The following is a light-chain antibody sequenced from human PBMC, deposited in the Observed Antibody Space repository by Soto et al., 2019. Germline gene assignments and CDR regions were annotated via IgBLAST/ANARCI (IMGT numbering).Light chain of an antibody. J-gene: IGKJ2*01. Sequence: EIVLTQSPGTLSLSPGERATLSCRASQSVSSSYLAWYQQKPGQAPRLLIYGASSRATGITDSFSGSGSGTNFTPTISRLEPQDFAVFYCHQYCSSRVYTFGQGTKLEIK. CDR1: QSVSSSY. V-gene: IGKV3-20*01. CDR3: HQYCSSRVYT. CDR2: GAS.